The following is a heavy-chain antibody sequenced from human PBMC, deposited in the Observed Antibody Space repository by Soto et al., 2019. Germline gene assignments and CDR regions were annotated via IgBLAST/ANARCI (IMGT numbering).Heavy chain of an antibody. J-gene: IGHJ4*02. CDR1: GGSISSSSYY. CDR2: IYYSGST. V-gene: IGHV4-39*01. Sequence: SETLSLTCTFSGGSISSSSYYWGWIRQPPGKGLEWIGSIYYSGSTYYNPSLKSRVTISVDTSKNQFSLKLSSVTAADTAVYYCARRVGSSGVFYFDYWGQGTLVTVSS. CDR3: ARRVGSSGVFYFDY. D-gene: IGHD6-19*01.